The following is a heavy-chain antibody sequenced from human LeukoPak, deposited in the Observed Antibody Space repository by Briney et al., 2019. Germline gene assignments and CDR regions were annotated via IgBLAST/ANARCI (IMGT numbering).Heavy chain of an antibody. CDR3: AKAAPTYYYDSSGYFPGDY. D-gene: IGHD3-22*01. Sequence: PGGSLRLSCAASGFTFSSYGIHWVRQAPGKGLEWVAVISYDGSNKYYADSVKGRFTISRDNSKNTLYLQMNSLRAEDTAVYYCAKAAPTYYYDSSGYFPGDYWGQGTLVTVSS. V-gene: IGHV3-30*18. J-gene: IGHJ4*02. CDR2: ISYDGSNK. CDR1: GFTFSSYG.